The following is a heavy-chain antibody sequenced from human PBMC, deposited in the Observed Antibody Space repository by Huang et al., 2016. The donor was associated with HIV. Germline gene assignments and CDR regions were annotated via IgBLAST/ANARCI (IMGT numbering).Heavy chain of an antibody. Sequence: QVQLQQWGAGLLKPSETLSLTCAVYGGSFSGYYWSWIRQSPGEGLEWIGEINHSGSTNYNPSLKSRLTISVDTSKNQFSLKRSSVTAADTAVYYCARERMMSWLDDHDAFDIWGQGTMVTVSS. J-gene: IGHJ3*02. CDR3: ARERMMSWLDDHDAFDI. D-gene: IGHD1-1*01. CDR2: INHSGST. V-gene: IGHV4-34*01. CDR1: GGSFSGYY.